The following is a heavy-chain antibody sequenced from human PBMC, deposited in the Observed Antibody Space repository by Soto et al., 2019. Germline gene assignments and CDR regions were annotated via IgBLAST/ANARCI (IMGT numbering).Heavy chain of an antibody. J-gene: IGHJ4*02. CDR2: ISAGGDTT. CDR1: GFTFSTYA. CDR3: AKGRLAYSSSPFDY. V-gene: IGHV3-23*01. Sequence: EVQVLESGGGLVQPGGSLRLSCTASGFTFSTYAMSWVRQAPGEGLEWVSSISAGGDTTYYADSAKGRFTISRDNSKNTLWLQMNSVRAEDTALCYCAKGRLAYSSSPFDYWGQGTLVTVSS. D-gene: IGHD6-6*01.